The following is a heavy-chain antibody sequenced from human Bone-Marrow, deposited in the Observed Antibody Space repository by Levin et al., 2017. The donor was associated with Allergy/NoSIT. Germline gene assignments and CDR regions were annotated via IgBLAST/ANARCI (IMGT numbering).Heavy chain of an antibody. Sequence: KISCKASGGTFSRYAISWLRQAPGQGLEWMGGITPIFGTANYAQRFQGRVTITADTSTSTAYMELRSLRSEDTAVYYCARDFGYGSGSYYVYWGQGTLLTVSS. CDR2: ITPIFGTA. D-gene: IGHD3-10*01. CDR1: GGTFSRYA. J-gene: IGHJ4*02. V-gene: IGHV1-69*06. CDR3: ARDFGYGSGSYYVY.